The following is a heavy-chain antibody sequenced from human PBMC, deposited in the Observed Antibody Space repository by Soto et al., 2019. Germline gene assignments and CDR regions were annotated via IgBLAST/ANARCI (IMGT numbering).Heavy chain of an antibody. CDR3: ARRKFRSLNYGRHSYYYYGMDV. D-gene: IGHD3-16*02. Sequence: SETLSLTCSVSGAALNSGTYYGSLIRQVQWKALEWIGHIYVTGAVDYNPSLRDRITISQDTSERQFSMRLRSEDTVVYYCARRKFRSLNYGRHSYYYYGMDVWGQGTTVTVS. CDR2: IYVTGAV. J-gene: IGHJ6*02. CDR1: GAALNSGTYY. V-gene: IGHV4-31*03.